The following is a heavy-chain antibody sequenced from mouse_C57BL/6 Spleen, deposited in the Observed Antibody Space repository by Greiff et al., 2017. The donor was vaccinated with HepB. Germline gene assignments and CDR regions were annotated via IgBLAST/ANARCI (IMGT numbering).Heavy chain of an antibody. CDR2: IDPSDSET. CDR1: GYTFTSYW. Sequence: QVQLQQPGAELVRPGSSVKLYCKASGYTFTSYWMHWVKQRPIQGLEWIGNIDPSDSETHYNQKFKDKAALTVDKSSSTAYMQLSSLTSEDAAFYYCARSLMIQYYLDYWGQGTSLTVSS. D-gene: IGHD2-4*01. J-gene: IGHJ2*02. V-gene: IGHV1-52*01. CDR3: ARSLMIQYYLDY.